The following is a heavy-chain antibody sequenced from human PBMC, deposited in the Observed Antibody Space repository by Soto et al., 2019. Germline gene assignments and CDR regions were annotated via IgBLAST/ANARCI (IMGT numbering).Heavy chain of an antibody. V-gene: IGHV3-74*01. CDR1: GFTFSSYW. J-gene: IGHJ4*02. Sequence: LRLSCAASGFTFSSYWMHWVRQAPGKGLVWVSRINSDGSSTSYADSVKGRFTISRDNAKNTLYLQMNSLRAEDTAVYYCAAARLLAPFDYWGQGTLVTVSS. CDR3: AAARLLAPFDY. D-gene: IGHD6-6*01. CDR2: INSDGSST.